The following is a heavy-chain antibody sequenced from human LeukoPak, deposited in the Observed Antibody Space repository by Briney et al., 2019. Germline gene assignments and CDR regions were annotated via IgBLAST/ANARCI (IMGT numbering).Heavy chain of an antibody. D-gene: IGHD4-23*01. V-gene: IGHV3-74*03. Sequence: GGSLRLSCAASGFTFSSYWMDWVRQAPGKGLVWVSRIKSDGSSIMYADSVKGRFTISRDNAKSTLYLQMNSLRAEDTAVYYCARDLDFGGYSNFDYWGQGTLVTVSS. CDR3: ARDLDFGGYSNFDY. CDR1: GFTFSSYW. CDR2: IKSDGSSI. J-gene: IGHJ4*02.